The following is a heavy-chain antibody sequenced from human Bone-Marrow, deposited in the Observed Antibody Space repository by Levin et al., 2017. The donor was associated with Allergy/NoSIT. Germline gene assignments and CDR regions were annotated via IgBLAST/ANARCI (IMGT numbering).Heavy chain of an antibody. Sequence: SETLSLSCAVSGGSVNSDSYYWSWIRQPPGKGLEWIGYIFYSGTTNYNPSLKSRVTISIDTSKNQFSLDLTSVTAADTAVYYCAMAHEFWSGFGGNWLDPWGQGTLVTVSS. V-gene: IGHV4-61*01. D-gene: IGHD3-3*01. CDR1: GGSVNSDSYY. J-gene: IGHJ5*02. CDR3: AMAHEFWSGFGGNWLDP. CDR2: IFYSGTT.